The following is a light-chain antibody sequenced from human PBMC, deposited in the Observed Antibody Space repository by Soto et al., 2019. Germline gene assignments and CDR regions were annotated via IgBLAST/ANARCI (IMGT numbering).Light chain of an antibody. J-gene: IGKJ1*01. CDR3: QQYNTYPWT. CDR2: ETS. Sequence: DIQMTQSPSTLSTSVGDRVTISCRARQSISNWLAWYQQKPGKAPKLLIYETSTLESGVPSRFSGRGSGTEFTLSISGLQPDDFATYYCQQYNTYPWTFGQGTKVDIK. CDR1: QSISNW. V-gene: IGKV1-5*03.